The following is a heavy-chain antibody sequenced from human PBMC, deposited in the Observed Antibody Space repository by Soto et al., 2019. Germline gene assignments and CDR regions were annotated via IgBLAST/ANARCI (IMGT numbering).Heavy chain of an antibody. J-gene: IGHJ4*02. CDR1: GYTFTSYD. Sequence: QVKLVQSWAEVKKPGASVKVSCKASGYTFTSYDINWVRQATGQGLEWMGWMNPNSGNTGYAQKFQGRVTMTRSTSISTAYMELSSLRAAGTAVYYCSRERSGSSDYWGQGTLVTVSS. CDR2: MNPNSGNT. CDR3: SRERSGSSDY. D-gene: IGHD2-15*01. V-gene: IGHV1-8*01.